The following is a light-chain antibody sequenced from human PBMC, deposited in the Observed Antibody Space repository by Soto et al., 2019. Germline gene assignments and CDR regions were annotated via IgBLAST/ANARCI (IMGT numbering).Light chain of an antibody. CDR2: WGS. V-gene: IGKV2-28*01. J-gene: IGKJ2*01. Sequence: DIVMTQSPLSLSVTPGEPASMSCRSSQSLLHSHGHNFFDWYLQKPGQSPQLLIDWGSYRASGVPYRFSGSESGTDFTLKISRVEAEDVGLYYCMQALQTPYTFGQGTKLEIK. CDR3: MQALQTPYT. CDR1: QSLLHSHGHNF.